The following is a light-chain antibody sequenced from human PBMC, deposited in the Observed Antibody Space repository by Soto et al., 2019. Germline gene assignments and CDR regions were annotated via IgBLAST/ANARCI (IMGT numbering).Light chain of an antibody. Sequence: DIVMTQSPDSLAVSLGERATINCKSSQSVLYSSNNKDYLAWYQKKPGQPPKLLIYWASTRESGVPDRSSGSGSGTDFTLTISSLQAEDVAVYYCQQYYTTHVTFGQGTKV. CDR2: WAS. J-gene: IGKJ1*01. V-gene: IGKV4-1*01. CDR3: QQYYTTHVT. CDR1: QSVLYSSNNKDY.